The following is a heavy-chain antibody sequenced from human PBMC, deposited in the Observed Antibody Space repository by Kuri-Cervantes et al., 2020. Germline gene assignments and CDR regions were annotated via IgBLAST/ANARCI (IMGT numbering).Heavy chain of an antibody. CDR1: GGSVSSGSYY. V-gene: IGHV4-61*01. CDR2: IYYSGST. Sequence: ESLKISCTVSGGSVSSGSYYWSWIRQPPGKGLEWIGYIYYSGSTNYNPSLKSRVTISVDTSKNQFSLKLSSVTAADTAVYYCARDSRVGWFDPWGQGTLVTVSS. J-gene: IGHJ5*02. D-gene: IGHD2-15*01. CDR3: ARDSRVGWFDP.